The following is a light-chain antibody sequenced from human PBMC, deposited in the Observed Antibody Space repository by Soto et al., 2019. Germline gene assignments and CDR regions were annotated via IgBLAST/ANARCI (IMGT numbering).Light chain of an antibody. CDR2: GVS. J-gene: IGKJ1*01. Sequence: EIVLTQSPGTVSLSPGDRATLSCRASQSISANYLAWYQQKPGQAPRLLIYGVSIRATGIPDRFAGSGSGPEFTFPISRLEPEDFAVYYWHQYGVLPKTFGQGTTVEIK. V-gene: IGKV3-20*01. CDR1: QSISANY. CDR3: HQYGVLPKT.